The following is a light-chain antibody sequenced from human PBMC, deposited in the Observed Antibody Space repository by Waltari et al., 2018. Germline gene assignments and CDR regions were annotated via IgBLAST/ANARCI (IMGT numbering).Light chain of an antibody. CDR2: GTS. V-gene: IGKV1-12*01. CDR3: QQANSFPRN. J-gene: IGKJ5*01. CDR1: QGIGSW. Sequence: DIQMTQSPSPVSASVGDRVTITCRASQGIGSWLVWYQQKPGEAPKLLIYGTSTLKSGVPSRFSGSGSGTYFTLTISSLQPEDCATYYCQQANSFPRNFGQGTRVDIK.